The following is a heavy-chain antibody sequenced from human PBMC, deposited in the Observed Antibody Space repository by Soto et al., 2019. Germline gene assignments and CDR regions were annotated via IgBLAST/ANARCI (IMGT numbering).Heavy chain of an antibody. Sequence: GASVKVSCKASGYTFTSYDINWVRQATGQGLEWMGWMNPNSGNTGYAQKFQGRVTMTTNTSISTAYMELSSLRSEDTAVYYCARGASYDFWSGTYWVDYWGQGTLVTVSS. V-gene: IGHV1-8*01. J-gene: IGHJ4*02. D-gene: IGHD3-3*01. CDR3: ARGASYDFWSGTYWVDY. CDR2: MNPNSGNT. CDR1: GYTFTSYD.